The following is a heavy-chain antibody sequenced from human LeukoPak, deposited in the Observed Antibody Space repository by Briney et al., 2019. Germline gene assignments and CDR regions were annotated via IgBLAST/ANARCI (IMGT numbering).Heavy chain of an antibody. J-gene: IGHJ4*02. CDR2: TYYRSKWYN. D-gene: IGHD6-19*01. CDR1: GDXVSSDSAA. CDR3: ARDRYSSGWVAFDY. Sequence: PSQTLSLTCALSGDXVSSDSAAWNWIRQSPSRGLEWLGRTYYRSKWYNDYAVSVKSRITINPDTSKNQFSLQLNSVTPEDTAVYYCARDRYSSGWVAFDYWGQGTLVTVSS. V-gene: IGHV6-1*01.